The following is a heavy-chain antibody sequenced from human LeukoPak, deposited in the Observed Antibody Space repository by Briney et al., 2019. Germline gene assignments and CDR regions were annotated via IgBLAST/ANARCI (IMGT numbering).Heavy chain of an antibody. Sequence: WGSLRLSCAASGFTFSDHYMDWVRQPPAQGLEWVGLISNNANSYTTEYAASVKGRFAISRDDSKNSLYLQMNSPKTEATAVYYCANLRGYSGYDCHWGQGTLVTVSS. D-gene: IGHD5-12*01. J-gene: IGHJ4*02. CDR2: ISNNANSYTT. CDR1: GFTFSDHY. V-gene: IGHV3-72*01. CDR3: ANLRGYSGYDCH.